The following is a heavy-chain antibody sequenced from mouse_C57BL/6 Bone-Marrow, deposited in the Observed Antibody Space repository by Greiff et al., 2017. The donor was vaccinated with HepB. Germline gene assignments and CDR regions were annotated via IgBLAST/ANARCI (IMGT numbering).Heavy chain of an antibody. D-gene: IGHD1-1*01. Sequence: EVKVVESEGGLVQPGSSMKLSCTASGFTFSDYYMAWVRQVPEKGLEWVANINYDGSSTYYLDSLKSRFIISRDNAKNILYLQMSSLKSEDTATYYCARELRYWYFDVWGTGTTVTVSS. CDR2: INYDGSST. J-gene: IGHJ1*03. CDR1: GFTFSDYY. CDR3: ARELRYWYFDV. V-gene: IGHV5-16*01.